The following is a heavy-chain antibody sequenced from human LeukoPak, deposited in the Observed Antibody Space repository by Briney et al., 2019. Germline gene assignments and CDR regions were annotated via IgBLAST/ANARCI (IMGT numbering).Heavy chain of an antibody. D-gene: IGHD3-22*01. Sequence: GGSLRLSCAASGFTFDNYALHWVRQAPGKGLEWVSGLTWNSGSIGYADSVKGRFTISRDNAQNSLYLQMNSLRPGDTAFYYCAKGSDSGYNFFDYWGQGTLVTVSS. V-gene: IGHV3-9*01. CDR1: GFTFDNYA. CDR2: LTWNSGSI. CDR3: AKGSDSGYNFFDY. J-gene: IGHJ4*02.